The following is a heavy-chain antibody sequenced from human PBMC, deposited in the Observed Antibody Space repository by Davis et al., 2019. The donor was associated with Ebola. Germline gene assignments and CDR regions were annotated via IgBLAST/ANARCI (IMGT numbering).Heavy chain of an antibody. CDR2: IIPIFGTA. D-gene: IGHD3-3*01. V-gene: IGHV1-69*13. CDR1: GGTFSSYA. J-gene: IGHJ6*04. Sequence: SVKVSCKASGGTFSSYAISWVRQAPGQGLEWMGGIIPIFGTANYAQKFQGRVTITADESTSTAYMELSSLRSEDTAVYYCARGEHYDFWSGYYSDVWGKGTTVTVSS. CDR3: ARGEHYDFWSGYYSDV.